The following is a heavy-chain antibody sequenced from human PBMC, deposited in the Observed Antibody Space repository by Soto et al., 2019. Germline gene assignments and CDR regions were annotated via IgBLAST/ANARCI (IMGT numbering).Heavy chain of an antibody. J-gene: IGHJ4*02. V-gene: IGHV3-23*01. CDR1: GFTFSSYA. D-gene: IGHD1-1*01. Sequence: GGSLRLSCAASGFTFSSYAMTWVRQAPGKGLEWVSAISGSDDTTYYTDSVKGRFTISRDNSKNTLFLHMSSLRAEDTAVYYCAKKEGPTGLSSFDSWGQGTLVTVSS. CDR3: AKKEGPTGLSSFDS. CDR2: ISGSDDTT.